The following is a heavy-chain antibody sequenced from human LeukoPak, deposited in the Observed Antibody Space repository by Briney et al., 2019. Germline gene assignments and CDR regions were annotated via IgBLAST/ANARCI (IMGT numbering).Heavy chain of an antibody. J-gene: IGHJ6*02. Sequence: PGGSLRLSCAASGFTFSTFAMYWVRQAPGKGPEWVSGISANGGSSTYADSVRGRFTSSRDNSRNTLYLQMSSLRVDDTGTYYCTKSTDYWYYGMDVWGQGTTVTVS. CDR3: TKSTDYWYYGMDV. CDR2: ISANGGSS. D-gene: IGHD2-8*02. V-gene: IGHV3-23*01. CDR1: GFTFSTFA.